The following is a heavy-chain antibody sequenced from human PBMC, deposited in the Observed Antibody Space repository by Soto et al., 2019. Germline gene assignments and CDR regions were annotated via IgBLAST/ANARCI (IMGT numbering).Heavy chain of an antibody. J-gene: IGHJ3*02. CDR1: GDSISNYY. V-gene: IGHV4-4*07. CDR2: MSATGGA. D-gene: IGHD1-26*01. Sequence: SETLSLTCTVSGDSISNYYWTWIRQSAGQGLEWIGRMSATGGAAYNPSLQSRLTLSRDTSKNELSLSLKFVTAADTAVYFCTRDQSGTPDIWGQGTMVTVSS. CDR3: TRDQSGTPDI.